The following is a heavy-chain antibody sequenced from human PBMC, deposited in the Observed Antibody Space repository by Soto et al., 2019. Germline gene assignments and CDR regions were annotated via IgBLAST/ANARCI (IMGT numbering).Heavy chain of an antibody. D-gene: IGHD3-10*02. J-gene: IGHJ6*02. Sequence: GASVKVSCKAFGYTFTGYYMHWVRQAPGQGLEWMGWINPNSGGTNYAQKFQGWVTMTRDTSISTAYMELSRLRSDDTAVYYCARGGVREPHYGMDVWGQGTTVTVSS. CDR2: INPNSGGT. CDR1: GYTFTGYY. CDR3: ARGGVREPHYGMDV. V-gene: IGHV1-2*04.